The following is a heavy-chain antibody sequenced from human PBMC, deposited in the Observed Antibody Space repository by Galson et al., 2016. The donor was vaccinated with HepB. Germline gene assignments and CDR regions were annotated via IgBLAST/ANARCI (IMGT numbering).Heavy chain of an antibody. J-gene: IGHJ6*02. CDR2: ISFDGSNE. Sequence: SLRLSCAVSGFNLRNNGMHWVRQAPGKGLEWVAMISFDGSNEEYADSVKGRFTISRDDAKNTLYLQMNSLRAEDTAVYYCAKEEGGPILEDYFYYYGMKVWGQGTTVTVSS. D-gene: IGHD3-16*01. V-gene: IGHV3-30*18. CDR1: GFNLRNNG. CDR3: AKEEGGPILEDYFYYYGMKV.